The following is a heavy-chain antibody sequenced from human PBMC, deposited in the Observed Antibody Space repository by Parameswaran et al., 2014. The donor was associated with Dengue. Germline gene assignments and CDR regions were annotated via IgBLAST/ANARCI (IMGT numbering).Heavy chain of an antibody. CDR2: IDYSGST. Sequence: WIRQPPGKGLEWIGTIDYSGSTYYSPSLKSRVTISVDTSNNQFSLKLSSVTAADTAIYYCARHYSDSSVSYLRFDYWGQGTLVTVSS. V-gene: IGHV4-39*01. D-gene: IGHD3-22*01. CDR3: ARHYSDSSVSYLRFDY. J-gene: IGHJ4*02.